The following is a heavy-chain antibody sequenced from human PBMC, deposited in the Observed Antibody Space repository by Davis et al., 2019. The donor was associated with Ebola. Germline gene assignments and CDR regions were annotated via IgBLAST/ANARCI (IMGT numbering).Heavy chain of an antibody. D-gene: IGHD3-22*01. Sequence: PGGSLRLSCTASGFTFGDYAMSWVRQAPGKGLEWVSAISGSGGSTYYADSVKGRFTISRDNSKNTLYLQMSSLRAEDTAMYYCSRHGGGDDSSGFVDYWGPGTLVTVSS. CDR2: ISGSGGST. CDR3: SRHGGGDDSSGFVDY. CDR1: GFTFGDYA. V-gene: IGHV3-23*01. J-gene: IGHJ4*02.